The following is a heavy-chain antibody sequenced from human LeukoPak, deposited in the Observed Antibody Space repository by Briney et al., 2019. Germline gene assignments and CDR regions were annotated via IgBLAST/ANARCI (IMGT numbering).Heavy chain of an antibody. Sequence: GGSLRLSCAASGFTFDDYAMHWVRQAPGKGLEWVSGISWNSGSIGYADSVKGRFTISRDNAKNSLYLQMNSLRAGDMALYYCAKAGIAAAGTEGDWFDPWGQGTLVTVSS. J-gene: IGHJ5*02. V-gene: IGHV3-9*03. CDR3: AKAGIAAAGTEGDWFDP. CDR2: ISWNSGSI. D-gene: IGHD6-13*01. CDR1: GFTFDDYA.